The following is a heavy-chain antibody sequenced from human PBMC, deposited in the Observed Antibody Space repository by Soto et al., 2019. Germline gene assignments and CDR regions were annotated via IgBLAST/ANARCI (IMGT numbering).Heavy chain of an antibody. J-gene: IGHJ4*02. D-gene: IGHD3-10*01. CDR2: IYYSGRT. CDR1: GGSISTSGYH. CDR3: ARRVRFGSGSYPGE. V-gene: IGHV4-39*01. Sequence: QLHLQESGPGLVKPSETLSLTCTVSGGSISTSGYHWGWIRQPPGKGLEWIGIIYYSGRTYYTPSHKSRVTISMDTSKNQISLKLSSATAADTAMYFCARRVRFGSGSYPGEWGPGTLVTVSS.